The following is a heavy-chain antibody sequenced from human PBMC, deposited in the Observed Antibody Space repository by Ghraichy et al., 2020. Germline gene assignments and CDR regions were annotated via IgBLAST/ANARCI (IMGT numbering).Heavy chain of an antibody. J-gene: IGHJ6*02. CDR2: IYSGGST. Sequence: GGSLRLSCAASGFTVSSNYMSWVRQAPGKGLEWVSVIYSGGSTYYADSVKGRFTISRDNSKNTLYLQMNSLRAEDTVVYYCARGDYDFWSGYSGGMDVWGQGTTVTVSS. CDR3: ARGDYDFWSGYSGGMDV. CDR1: GFTVSSNY. V-gene: IGHV3-53*01. D-gene: IGHD3-3*01.